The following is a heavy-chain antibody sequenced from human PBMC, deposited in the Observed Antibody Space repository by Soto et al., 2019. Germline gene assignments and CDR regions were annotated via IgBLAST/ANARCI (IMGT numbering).Heavy chain of an antibody. J-gene: IGHJ3*02. V-gene: IGHV1-69*01. D-gene: IGHD4-4*01. Sequence: QVKRVQSGPEVKKPGSSVKVSCEASGGTFSNFAVNWVRQAPGQGLEWVGGIIPLFNVAKYAQKFEGRVTIVADDSTSTAYMDVSSLRSDYTDVYYWAASGRDVLGYDYKDTEGLDIWGQGTMVTVSS. CDR3: AASGRDVLGYDYKDTEGLDI. CDR2: IIPLFNVA. CDR1: GGTFSNFA.